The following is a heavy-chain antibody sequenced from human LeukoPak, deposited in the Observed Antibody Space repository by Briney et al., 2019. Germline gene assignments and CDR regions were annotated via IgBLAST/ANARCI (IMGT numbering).Heavy chain of an antibody. V-gene: IGHV1-18*01. CDR3: ARDTSGVGEHTVDY. Sequence: ASVKVSCKASGYTFTSYGISWVRQAPGQGLEWMGWISAYNGNTNYAQKLQGRVTMTTDTSTSTAYMELRSLRSDDTAVYYCARDTSGVGEHTVDYWGQGTLVTVSS. CDR2: ISAYNGNT. D-gene: IGHD3-16*01. J-gene: IGHJ4*02. CDR1: GYTFTSYG.